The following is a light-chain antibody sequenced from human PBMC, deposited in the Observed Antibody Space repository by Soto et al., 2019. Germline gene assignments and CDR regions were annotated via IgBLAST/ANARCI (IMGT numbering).Light chain of an antibody. CDR1: QSVNNN. CDR3: QQYNNLPPDT. V-gene: IGKV3-15*01. Sequence: EIILTQSPASLSVSPGERATLSCRASQSVNNNLARYQQKPGQAPRLLIYGASTSATGIPGRFRGSGSGTEFTLTITSLQSEDFVVYFCQQYNNLPPDTFGQGTKLEIK. CDR2: GAS. J-gene: IGKJ2*01.